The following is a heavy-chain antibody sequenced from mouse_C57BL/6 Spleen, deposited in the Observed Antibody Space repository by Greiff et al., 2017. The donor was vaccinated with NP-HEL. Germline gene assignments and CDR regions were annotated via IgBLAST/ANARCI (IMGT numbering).Heavy chain of an antibody. CDR1: GYTFTSYW. D-gene: IGHD2-5*01. Sequence: VQLQQSGAELVRPGSSVKLSCKASGYTFTSYWMHWVKQRPIQGLEWIGNIDPSASETHYNQKFKDKATLTVDKSSSTAYMQLSSLTSEDSSVYYCARKGGYYSNFVGALDYWGQGTSVTVSS. V-gene: IGHV1-52*01. CDR2: IDPSASET. J-gene: IGHJ4*01. CDR3: ARKGGYYSNFVGALDY.